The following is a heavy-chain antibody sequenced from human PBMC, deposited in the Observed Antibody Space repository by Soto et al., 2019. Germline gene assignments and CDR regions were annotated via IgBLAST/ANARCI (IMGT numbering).Heavy chain of an antibody. CDR3: ARDAAYCTNGVCYTDDWFDP. Sequence: SETLSLTCTVSGGSISSGGYYWSWIRQHPGKGLEWIGYIYYSGSTYYNPSLKSRVTISVDTSKNQFSLKLSSVTAADTAVYYCARDAAYCTNGVCYTDDWFDPWGQGTLVTVSS. D-gene: IGHD2-8*01. J-gene: IGHJ5*02. V-gene: IGHV4-31*03. CDR1: GGSISSGGYY. CDR2: IYYSGST.